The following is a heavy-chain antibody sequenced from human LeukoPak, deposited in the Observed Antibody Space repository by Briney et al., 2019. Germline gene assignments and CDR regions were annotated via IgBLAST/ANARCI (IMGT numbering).Heavy chain of an antibody. V-gene: IGHV4-38-2*02. J-gene: IGHJ6*01. CDR2: IYHSGST. Sequence: SETLSLTCTVSGYSISSGYYWGWIRQPPGKGLEWIGSIYHSGSTYYNPSLKSRVTISVDTSKNQFSLKLSSVTAADTAVYYCAALKADNYYYYGMDVWGQGTTVTVSS. D-gene: IGHD2-15*01. CDR1: GYSISSGYY. CDR3: AALKADNYYYYGMDV.